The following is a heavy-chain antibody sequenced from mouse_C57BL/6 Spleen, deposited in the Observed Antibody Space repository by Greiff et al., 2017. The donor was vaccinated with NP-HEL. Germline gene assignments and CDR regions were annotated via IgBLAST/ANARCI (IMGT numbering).Heavy chain of an antibody. Sequence: QLQQSGAELVKPGASVKLSCTASGFNIKDYYMHWVKQRTEQGLEWIGRIDPEDGETKYAPQFQGKATTTADTSSNTAYLQPRGLTSEDTAVDYCASAYYSNSAWFAYWGQGTLVTVSA. CDR2: IDPEDGET. D-gene: IGHD2-5*01. CDR3: ASAYYSNSAWFAY. J-gene: IGHJ3*01. V-gene: IGHV14-2*01. CDR1: GFNIKDYY.